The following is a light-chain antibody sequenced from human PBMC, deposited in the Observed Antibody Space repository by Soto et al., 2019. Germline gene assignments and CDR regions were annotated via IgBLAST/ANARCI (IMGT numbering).Light chain of an antibody. J-gene: IGLJ2*01. CDR3: CSYASNSHVI. Sequence: QSVLTQPASVSGSPGQSITISCTGSSSDVGSYNFVSWYQQHSGKAPKLMIYEGSKRPSGIPDRFSGFKSGNTASLTISGLQAEDEADYYCCSYASNSHVIFGGGTKVTVL. CDR2: EGS. CDR1: SSDVGSYNF. V-gene: IGLV2-23*01.